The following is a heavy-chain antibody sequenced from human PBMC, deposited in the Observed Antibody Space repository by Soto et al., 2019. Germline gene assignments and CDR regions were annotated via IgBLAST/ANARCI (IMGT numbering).Heavy chain of an antibody. D-gene: IGHD4-17*01. Sequence: LRLSCTVSGCTCVSYAMNWVRQAPGKGLEWVTYISSSRSTIYYTDSVKGRSTISRDNAKNSLYLQMNSLRAEDTVVYYCARVRTTVTSPFHYCGQGSLVT. J-gene: IGHJ4*02. CDR2: ISSSRSTI. V-gene: IGHV3-48*01. CDR3: ARVRTTVTSPFHY. CDR1: GCTCVSYA.